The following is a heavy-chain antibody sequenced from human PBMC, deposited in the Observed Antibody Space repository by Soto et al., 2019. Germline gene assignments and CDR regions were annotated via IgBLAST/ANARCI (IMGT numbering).Heavy chain of an antibody. CDR1: GFTFSSYS. Sequence: EVQLVESGGGLVKPGGSLRLSCAASGFTFSSYSMNWVRQAPGKGLEWVSSISSSSSYIYYADLVKGRFTISRDNAKNSLYLQMNSLRAEDTAVYYCARSKLRPAEYFQHWGQGTLVTVSS. D-gene: IGHD2-15*01. V-gene: IGHV3-21*01. CDR2: ISSSSSYI. CDR3: ARSKLRPAEYFQH. J-gene: IGHJ1*01.